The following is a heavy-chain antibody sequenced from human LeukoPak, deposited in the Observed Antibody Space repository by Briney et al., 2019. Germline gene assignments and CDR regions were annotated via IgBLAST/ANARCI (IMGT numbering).Heavy chain of an antibody. D-gene: IGHD1-1*01. CDR2: INPDSGGA. V-gene: IGHV1-2*06. Sequence: GASVKVSCKTSGYTFTAYYMHWVRQAPGQGLEWVGRINPDSGGAKYAQKFQGRVTLTWDTSISTAYMELSRLRSDDTAVYYCARDGTGTTAYFFMDVWGKGTTVTVSS. CDR1: GYTFTAYY. CDR3: ARDGTGTTAYFFMDV. J-gene: IGHJ6*03.